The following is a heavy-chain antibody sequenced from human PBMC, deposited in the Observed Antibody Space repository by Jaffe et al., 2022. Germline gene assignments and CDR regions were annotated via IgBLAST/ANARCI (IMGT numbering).Heavy chain of an antibody. J-gene: IGHJ4*02. CDR1: GFTFSSYE. Sequence: EVQLVESGGGLVQPGGSLRLSCAASGFTFSSYEMNWVRQAPGKGLEWVSYISSSGSTIYYADSVKGRFTISRDNAKNSLYLQMNSLRAEDTAVYYCAREAGYGYGSNGGYWGQGTLVTVSS. D-gene: IGHD3-10*01. CDR2: ISSSGSTI. V-gene: IGHV3-48*03. CDR3: AREAGYGYGSNGGY.